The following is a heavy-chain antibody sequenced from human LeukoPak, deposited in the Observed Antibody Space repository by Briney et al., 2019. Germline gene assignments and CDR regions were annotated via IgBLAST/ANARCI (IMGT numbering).Heavy chain of an antibody. Sequence: GRSLRLSCAASGFTFDDYAMHWVRQAPGKGLGWVSGISWNSGSIGYADSVKGRFTISRDNAKNSLYLQMNSLRAEDTALYYCAKGLSSGKGVYYFDYWGQGTLVTVSS. D-gene: IGHD3-3*01. V-gene: IGHV3-9*01. CDR2: ISWNSGSI. J-gene: IGHJ4*02. CDR1: GFTFDDYA. CDR3: AKGLSSGKGVYYFDY.